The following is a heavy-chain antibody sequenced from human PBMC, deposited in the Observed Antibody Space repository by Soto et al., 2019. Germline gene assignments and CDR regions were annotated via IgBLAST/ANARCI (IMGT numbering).Heavy chain of an antibody. J-gene: IGHJ4*02. V-gene: IGHV1-46*01. CDR2: INPSGGST. CDR3: ARDRSELLLAY. Sequence: GXXVKVSFNASGYTFTSYYMHLVRQAPGQGLEWMGIINPSGGSTSYAQKFQGRVTMTRDTSTSTVYMELRSLSSEDTAVYYCARDRSELLLAYWGQGTLVTVSS. D-gene: IGHD1-26*01. CDR1: GYTFTSYY.